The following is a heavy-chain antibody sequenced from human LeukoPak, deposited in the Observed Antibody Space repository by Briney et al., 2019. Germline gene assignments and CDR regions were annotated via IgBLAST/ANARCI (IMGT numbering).Heavy chain of an antibody. Sequence: PGGSLRLSCAASGFIFSDYEMNWVRQAPGKGLEWVSYISRRGTTIYYADSVKGRFTISRDNSKNSLYLQMNSLRTEDTALYYCAKVRHPYYGMDVWGQGTTVTVSS. D-gene: IGHD6-6*01. V-gene: IGHV3-48*03. CDR3: AKVRHPYYGMDV. J-gene: IGHJ6*02. CDR1: GFIFSDYE. CDR2: ISRRGTTI.